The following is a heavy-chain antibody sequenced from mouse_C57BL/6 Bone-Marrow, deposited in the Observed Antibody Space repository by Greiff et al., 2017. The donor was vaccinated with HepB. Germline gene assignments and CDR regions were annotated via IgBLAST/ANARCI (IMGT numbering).Heavy chain of an antibody. Sequence: EVQLQQSGPELVKPGASVKMSCKASGYTFTDYNMHWVKQSHGKSLEWIGYINPNNGGTSYNQKFKGKATLTVNKSSSTAYMELRSLTSEDSAVYYCATNYYYCSSHWGQGTTLTVSS. D-gene: IGHD1-1*01. J-gene: IGHJ2*01. V-gene: IGHV1-22*01. CDR3: ATNYYYCSSH. CDR2: INPNNGGT. CDR1: GYTFTDYN.